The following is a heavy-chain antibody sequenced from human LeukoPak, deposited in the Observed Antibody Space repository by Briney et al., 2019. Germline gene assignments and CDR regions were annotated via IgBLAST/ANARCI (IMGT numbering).Heavy chain of an antibody. V-gene: IGHV3-64D*09. D-gene: IGHD2-21*02. CDR3: VKDQTVVVTALLSY. Sequence: AGGSLRLSCSASGFTFSSYAMHWVRQAPGKGLEYVSAISGNGGSTYYVDSVKGRFTIFRDNSKNTLYLQMSSLRAEDTAVYYCVKDQTVVVTALLSYWGQGTLVAVSS. CDR2: ISGNGGST. J-gene: IGHJ4*02. CDR1: GFTFSSYA.